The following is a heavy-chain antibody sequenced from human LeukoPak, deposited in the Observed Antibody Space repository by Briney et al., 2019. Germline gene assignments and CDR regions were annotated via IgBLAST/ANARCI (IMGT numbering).Heavy chain of an antibody. CDR1: GFTISSYD. Sequence: GESLRLSCTASGFTISSYDMRWVRQAPGKGLEYVSAICSNGGSKYYATSVKGRFTICRDNPKNTLYLQMGSLRAEDMAVYYSARSHRGVVTSPLDPWGQGTLVTVSS. CDR2: ICSNGGSK. J-gene: IGHJ5*02. V-gene: IGHV3-64*01. D-gene: IGHD2-15*01. CDR3: ARSHRGVVTSPLDP.